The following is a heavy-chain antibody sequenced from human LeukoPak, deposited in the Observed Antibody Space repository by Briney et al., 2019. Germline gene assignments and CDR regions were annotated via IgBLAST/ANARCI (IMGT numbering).Heavy chain of an antibody. J-gene: IGHJ5*02. V-gene: IGHV3-13*04. Sequence: GGPLRLSCAASGFTFSSYDMHWVRQATGKGLEWVSAIGTAGDTYYPGSVKGRFTISRENAKNSLYLQMNSLRAGDTAVYYCARGTPYSSGLGFDPWGQGTLVTVSS. CDR1: GFTFSSYD. D-gene: IGHD6-19*01. CDR2: IGTAGDT. CDR3: ARGTPYSSGLGFDP.